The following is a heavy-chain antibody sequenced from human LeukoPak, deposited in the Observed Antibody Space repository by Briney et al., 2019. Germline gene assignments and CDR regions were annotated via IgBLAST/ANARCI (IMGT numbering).Heavy chain of an antibody. CDR2: IILNNGAT. D-gene: IGHD1-14*01. V-gene: IGHV1-2*06. CDR3: ATDGGNHNFDY. Sequence: ASVKVSCKASGFTFTDYYLHWVRQAPGQGLEWMGRIILNNGATNYAQEFQGRVTLTRDTSISTAYMELSRQTSDDTAVYYCATDGGNHNFDYWGQGTLVTVSS. CDR1: GFTFTDYY. J-gene: IGHJ4*02.